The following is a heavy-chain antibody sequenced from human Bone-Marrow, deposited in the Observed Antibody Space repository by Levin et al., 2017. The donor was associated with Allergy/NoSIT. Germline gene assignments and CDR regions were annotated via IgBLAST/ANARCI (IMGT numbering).Heavy chain of an antibody. D-gene: IGHD1-26*01. V-gene: IGHV1-2*02. Sequence: ASVKVSCKASGYSFIGFCIHWLRQAPGQGPEWMGWINPSSGGTNYAEKFRGRVAMTRDTSISTVYMDLGSLTSDDTALYYCARDRAGGSPSRVSDHWGQGTLVTVSS. CDR3: ARDRAGGSPSRVSDH. J-gene: IGHJ4*01. CDR1: GYSFIGFC. CDR2: INPSSGGT.